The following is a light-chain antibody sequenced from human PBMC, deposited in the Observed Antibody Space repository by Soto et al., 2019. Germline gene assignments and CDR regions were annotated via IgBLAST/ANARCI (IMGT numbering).Light chain of an antibody. V-gene: IGKV3-20*01. CDR3: QQYGSSLLT. CDR1: QSVTSSY. J-gene: IGKJ1*01. Sequence: IVLTQSPGTLSLSPGERATLSCRASQSVTSSYLAWYQQKPGQAPRPLIYGASSRATGIPDRFSGSGSGTDFTLTISRLEPEDFAVYYCQQYGSSLLTFGQGTKVDIK. CDR2: GAS.